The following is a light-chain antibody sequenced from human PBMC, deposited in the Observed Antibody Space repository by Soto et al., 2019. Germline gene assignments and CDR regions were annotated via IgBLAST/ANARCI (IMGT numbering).Light chain of an antibody. J-gene: IGKJ1*01. CDR1: QSISSY. Sequence: VQMTQSPSSLSAPVGDRVTITCRAIQSISSYLNWYQQKPGKAPKLLIYAASSLQSGVPSRFSGSGSGTEFTLTISRLQPDDFATYYCQHYDSYSEAFGQGTKVDIK. CDR2: AAS. CDR3: QHYDSYSEA. V-gene: IGKV1-39*01.